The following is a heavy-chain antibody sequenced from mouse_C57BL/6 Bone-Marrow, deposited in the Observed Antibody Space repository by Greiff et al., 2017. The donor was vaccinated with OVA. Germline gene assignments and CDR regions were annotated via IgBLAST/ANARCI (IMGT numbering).Heavy chain of an antibody. CDR1: GFNIKDDY. J-gene: IGHJ2*01. D-gene: IGHD1-1*01. CDR2: IDPENGDT. CDR3: TTGYYGSRGDY. Sequence: VQLQQSGAELVRPGASVTLSCTASGFNIKDDYMHWVKQRPEQGLEWIGWIDPENGDTEYASKFQGKATITADTSSNTAYLQLSSLTSEDTAVYYCTTGYYGSRGDYWGQGTTLTVSS. V-gene: IGHV14-4*01.